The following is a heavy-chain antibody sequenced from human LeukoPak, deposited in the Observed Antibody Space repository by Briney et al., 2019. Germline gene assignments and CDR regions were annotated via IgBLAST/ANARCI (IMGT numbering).Heavy chain of an antibody. D-gene: IGHD3/OR15-3a*01. V-gene: IGHV4-61*02. CDR1: GGSISSGSYY. Sequence: SETLSLTCTVSGGSISSGSYYWSWIRQPAGKGLEWIGRIYTSGSTNYNPSLKSRVTISVDTSKNQFSLKLSSVTAADTAVYYCARATYGFDDYWGQGTLVTVSS. J-gene: IGHJ4*02. CDR3: ARATYGFDDY. CDR2: IYTSGST.